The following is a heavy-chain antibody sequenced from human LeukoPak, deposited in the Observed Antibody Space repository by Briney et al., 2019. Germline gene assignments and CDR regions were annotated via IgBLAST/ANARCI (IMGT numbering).Heavy chain of an antibody. CDR2: IYHSGST. Sequence: SETLSLTCAVSGGSISSSNWWSWVRQPPGKGLEWIGEIYHSGSTNYNPSLKSRVTISVDTSKNQFSLKLSSVTAADTAVYYCAREFYYYGSGSYRRWFDPWGQGTLVTVSS. D-gene: IGHD3-10*01. CDR3: AREFYYYGSGSYRRWFDP. V-gene: IGHV4-4*02. CDR1: GGSISSSNW. J-gene: IGHJ5*02.